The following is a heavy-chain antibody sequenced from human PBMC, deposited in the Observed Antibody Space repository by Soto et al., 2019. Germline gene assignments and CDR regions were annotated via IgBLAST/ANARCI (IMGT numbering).Heavy chain of an antibody. CDR1: GYSFTKYA. V-gene: IGHV1-3*01. CDR3: ARDYPNCISTSCDPIGWFDP. Sequence: GASVKVSCKASGYSFTKYAIDWVRQAPGQRLEWMGWINAGNGNTKYSQKFQGRVTITRDTSASTAYMELSSLRSEDTAVYYCARDYPNCISTSCDPIGWFDPWGQGTLVNVSS. J-gene: IGHJ5*02. D-gene: IGHD2-2*01. CDR2: INAGNGNT.